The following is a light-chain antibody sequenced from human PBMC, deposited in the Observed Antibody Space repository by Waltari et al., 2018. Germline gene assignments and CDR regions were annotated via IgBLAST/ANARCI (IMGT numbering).Light chain of an antibody. CDR3: QQFYITPQT. CDR1: RTVFFSSNNKDF. Sequence: DIVMTQSPDSLAVSLGERATINCRSSRTVFFSSNNKDFLSWYQQIPGQPPKLLIYWASTRESGVPDRFSGSGSGTNFTLTINGLQAEDVAVYYCQQFYITPQTFGQGTRVEIK. V-gene: IGKV4-1*01. CDR2: WAS. J-gene: IGKJ2*01.